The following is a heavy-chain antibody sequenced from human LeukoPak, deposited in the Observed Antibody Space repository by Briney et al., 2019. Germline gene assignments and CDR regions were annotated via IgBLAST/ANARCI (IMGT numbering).Heavy chain of an antibody. J-gene: IGHJ4*02. CDR1: GFTFSSNG. CDR2: IWYDGSKQ. Sequence: GGSLRLSCAASGFTFSSNGMHWVRQAPGKGLEWVAVIWYDGSKQYYGDSVKGRFTISRDNAKNSLYLQMNSLRAEDTAVYYCARNLPAADYWGQGTLVTVSS. CDR3: ARNLPAADY. D-gene: IGHD2-2*01. V-gene: IGHV3-33*01.